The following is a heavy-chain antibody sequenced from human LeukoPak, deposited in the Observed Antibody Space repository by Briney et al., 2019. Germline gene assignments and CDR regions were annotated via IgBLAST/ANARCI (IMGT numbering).Heavy chain of an antibody. CDR1: GFTFDDYA. CDR2: ISWNSGSI. V-gene: IGHV3-9*01. D-gene: IGHD3-16*02. CDR3: AKASSWGSYRYDYFDY. J-gene: IGHJ4*02. Sequence: GGSLRLPCTASGFTFDDYAMHWVWQAPGKGLEWVSGISWNSGSIGYADSVKGRFTISRDNAKNSLYLQMNSLRAEDTALYYCAKASSWGSYRYDYFDYWGQGTLVTVSS.